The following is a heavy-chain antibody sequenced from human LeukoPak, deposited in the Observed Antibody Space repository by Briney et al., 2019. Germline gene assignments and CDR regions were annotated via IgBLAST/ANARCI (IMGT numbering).Heavy chain of an antibody. J-gene: IGHJ6*03. CDR3: ARGLGHCGGDCQTPYYYYMDV. CDR2: IYYSGST. CDR1: GGSISSYY. Sequence: PSETLSLTCTVSGGSISSYYWSWIRQPPGKGLEWIGYIYYSGSTNYNPSLKSRVTISVDTSKNQFSLKLSSVTAADTAVYYCARGLGHCGGDCQTPYYYYMDVWGKGTTVTISS. V-gene: IGHV4-59*01. D-gene: IGHD2-21*02.